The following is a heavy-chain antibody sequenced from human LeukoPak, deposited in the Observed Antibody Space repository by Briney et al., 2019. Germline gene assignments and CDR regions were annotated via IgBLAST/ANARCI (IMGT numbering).Heavy chain of an antibody. Sequence: GASVKVSCKASGYTFTGYYMHWVRQAPGQGLEWMGWINPNSGGTNYAQKFQGRVTMTRDTSISTAYMELRRLRSDDTAVYYCARCPSRGEQRDFDYWGQGTLVTVSS. CDR2: INPNSGGT. J-gene: IGHJ4*02. V-gene: IGHV1-2*02. D-gene: IGHD3-10*01. CDR3: ARCPSRGEQRDFDY. CDR1: GYTFTGYY.